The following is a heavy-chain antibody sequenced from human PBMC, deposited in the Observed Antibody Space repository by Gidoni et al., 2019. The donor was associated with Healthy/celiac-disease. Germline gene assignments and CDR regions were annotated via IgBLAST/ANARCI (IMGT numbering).Heavy chain of an antibody. D-gene: IGHD5-12*01. CDR2: ISYDGSNK. J-gene: IGHJ4*02. Sequence: QVQLVESGGGVVQPGRSLRLSCAASGFTFSSYAMHWVRQAPGKGLEWVAVISYDGSNKYYADSVKGRFTISRDNSKNTLYLQMNSLRAEDTAVYYCAGAAGLSGYDRAPLGYWGQGTLVTVSS. CDR1: GFTFSSYA. CDR3: AGAAGLSGYDRAPLGY. V-gene: IGHV3-30-3*01.